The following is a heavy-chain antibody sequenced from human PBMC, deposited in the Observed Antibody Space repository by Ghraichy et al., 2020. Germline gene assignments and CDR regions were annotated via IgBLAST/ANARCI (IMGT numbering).Heavy chain of an antibody. CDR2: VWDGATNK. CDR3: ARDGSFGLDV. D-gene: IGHD1-14*01. J-gene: IGHJ6*02. CDR1: GFSFRGNG. V-gene: IGHV3-33*01. Sequence: GGSLRLSCTASGFSFRGNGVHWVRQAPGKGLEWVAVVWDGATNKYYGDSVKGRFTISRDNSKNTVDLQMNSLRVEDTAVYYCARDGSFGLDVWDQGTTVTVSS.